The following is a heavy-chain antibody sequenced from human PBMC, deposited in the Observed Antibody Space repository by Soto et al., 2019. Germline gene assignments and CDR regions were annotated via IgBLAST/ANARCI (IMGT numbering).Heavy chain of an antibody. CDR3: VKDQYYYYDSSGPDY. J-gene: IGHJ4*02. CDR2: ISSNGGST. V-gene: IGHV3-64D*08. D-gene: IGHD3-22*01. Sequence: GGSLRLSCSASGFTFSSYAMHWVRQAPGKGLEYVSAISSNGGSTYYADSVKGRFTISRDNSKNTLYLQMSSLRAEDTAVYYCVKDQYYYYDSSGPDYWGQGTLVTVFS. CDR1: GFTFSSYA.